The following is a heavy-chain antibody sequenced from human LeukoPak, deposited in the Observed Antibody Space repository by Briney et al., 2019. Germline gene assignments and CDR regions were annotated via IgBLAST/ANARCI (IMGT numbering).Heavy chain of an antibody. D-gene: IGHD2-8*01. Sequence: ASVKVSCKVSGYTLTELSMHWVRQAPGKGLEWMGGFDPEDGETIYAQKFQGRVTMTEDTSTDTAYMKLSSLRSEDTAVYYCATGSYCTNGVCHPILQHWGQGTLVTVSS. CDR2: FDPEDGET. J-gene: IGHJ1*01. CDR1: GYTLTELS. CDR3: ATGSYCTNGVCHPILQH. V-gene: IGHV1-24*01.